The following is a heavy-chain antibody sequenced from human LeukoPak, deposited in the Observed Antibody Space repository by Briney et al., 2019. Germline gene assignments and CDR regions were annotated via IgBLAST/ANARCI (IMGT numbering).Heavy chain of an antibody. V-gene: IGHV1-2*02. Sequence: ASVKVFCKASGYTFTGYYMHWVRQAPGQGLEWMGWINPNSGGTNYAQKFQGRVTMTGDTSISTAYMELSRLRSDDTAVYYCARDRYYSSGSYATTDPHYYYYYMDVWGKGTTVTVSS. J-gene: IGHJ6*03. CDR1: GYTFTGYY. CDR3: ARDRYYSSGSYATTDPHYYYYYMDV. CDR2: INPNSGGT. D-gene: IGHD3-10*01.